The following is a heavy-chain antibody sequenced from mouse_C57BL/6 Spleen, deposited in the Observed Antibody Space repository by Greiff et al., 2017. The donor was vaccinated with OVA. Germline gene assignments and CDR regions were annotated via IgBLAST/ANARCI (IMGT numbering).Heavy chain of an antibody. J-gene: IGHJ1*03. V-gene: IGHV3-6*01. Sequence: EVQLQQSGPGLVKPSQSLSLTCSVTGYSITSGYYWNWIRQFPGNKLEWMGYISYDGSNNYNPSLKNRISITRDTSKNQFFLKLNSVTTEDTATYYCARDPIYYGYDEYFDVWGTGTTVTVSS. D-gene: IGHD2-2*01. CDR3: ARDPIYYGYDEYFDV. CDR2: ISYDGSN. CDR1: GYSITSGYY.